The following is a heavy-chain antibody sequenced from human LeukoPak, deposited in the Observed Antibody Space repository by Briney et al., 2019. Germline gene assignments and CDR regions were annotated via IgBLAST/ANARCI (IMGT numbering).Heavy chain of an antibody. CDR2: ISAYNGNT. V-gene: IGHV1-18*01. J-gene: IGHJ6*02. D-gene: IGHD6-13*01. CDR1: GYTFTSYG. Sequence: GASVKVSCKASGYTFTSYGISWVRQAPGQGLEWMGWISAYNGNTNYAQKLQGRVTMPTDTSTSTAYMELRSLRSDDTAVYYCARFYDRAAGTTYYGMDVWGQGTTVTVSS. CDR3: ARFYDRAAGTTYYGMDV.